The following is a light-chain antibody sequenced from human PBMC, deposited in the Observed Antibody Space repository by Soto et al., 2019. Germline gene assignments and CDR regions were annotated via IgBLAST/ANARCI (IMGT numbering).Light chain of an antibody. Sequence: EIVMTQSPATLSVSPGERATLSCRASQSVSSNLAWYQQKPGQAPRLLIYGASTRATGIPARFSGSGSGTDFTLTISRLEPEDFAVYYCQQYGSSSSTFGGGTKVDIK. J-gene: IGKJ4*01. CDR2: GAS. CDR1: QSVSSN. V-gene: IGKV3-15*01. CDR3: QQYGSSSST.